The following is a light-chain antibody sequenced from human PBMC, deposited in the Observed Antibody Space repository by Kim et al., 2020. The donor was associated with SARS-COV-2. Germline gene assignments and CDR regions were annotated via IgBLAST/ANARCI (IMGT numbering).Light chain of an antibody. J-gene: IGKJ1*01. Sequence: SPGDRATLSCRASQGINNGFIAWYRQRPGQSPSLLIYAASSRAAGIPDRFSGSGYRTDFSLTISRLEPEDFAVYYCQQYGGSPRTFGQGTKVDIK. CDR2: AAS. CDR1: QGINNGF. V-gene: IGKV3-20*01. CDR3: QQYGGSPRT.